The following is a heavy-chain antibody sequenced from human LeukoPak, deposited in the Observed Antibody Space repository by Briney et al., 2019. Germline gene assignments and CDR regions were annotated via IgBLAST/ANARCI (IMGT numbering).Heavy chain of an antibody. Sequence: GGSLRLSCAASGFTFSTYGMSWVRQAPGKGLEWVSSISSSSSYIYYADSVKGRFTISRDNAKNSLYLQMNSLRAEDTAVYYCARGGSSRSHFDYWGQGTLVTVSS. CDR3: ARGGSSRSHFDY. V-gene: IGHV3-21*01. CDR2: ISSSSSYI. CDR1: GFTFSTYG. J-gene: IGHJ4*02. D-gene: IGHD3-16*01.